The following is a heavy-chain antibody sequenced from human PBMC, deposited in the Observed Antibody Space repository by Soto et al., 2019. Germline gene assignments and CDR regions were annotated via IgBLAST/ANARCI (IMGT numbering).Heavy chain of an antibody. D-gene: IGHD5-18*01. J-gene: IGHJ3*02. V-gene: IGHV3-33*01. CDR3: ARRKDTTMATASFDI. Sequence: LIVSLASFGFTFSNYFMHLVLEAPGKGLEWVAVIWYDGSDKYYADSVKGRFTISRDNSKNTLYLQMNSLRAEDTAVYYCARRKDTTMATASFDIWGQGTMVTVSS. CDR2: IWYDGSDK. CDR1: GFTFSNYF.